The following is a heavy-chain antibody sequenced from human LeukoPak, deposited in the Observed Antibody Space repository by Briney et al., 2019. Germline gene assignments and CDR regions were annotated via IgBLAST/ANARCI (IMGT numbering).Heavy chain of an antibody. J-gene: IGHJ4*02. CDR3: GKYGGSGWVIDY. Sequence: SETLSLTCTVSGGSISSNYWTWIRPPPGKGLEYIGYIYYTGGTNYNPSLKSRVTISVDTSKNQFSLKLSSVTAADTAVYFCGKYGGSGWVIDYWGQGTLVTVSS. CDR1: GGSISSNY. V-gene: IGHV4-59*08. CDR2: IYYTGGT. D-gene: IGHD6-19*01.